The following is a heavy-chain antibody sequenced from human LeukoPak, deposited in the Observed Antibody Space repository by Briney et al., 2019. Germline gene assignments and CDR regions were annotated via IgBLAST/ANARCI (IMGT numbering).Heavy chain of an antibody. CDR1: GFTFSSYA. CDR3: GRGHWGLDY. Sequence: GGSLRLSCAASGFTFSSYAISWVRQAPGKGLEWVSGISGSGVSTYYADSVKGRFTTSRDNAKSSLYLQMNSLRAEDTAVYYCGRGHWGLDYWGQGALVTVSS. V-gene: IGHV3-23*01. D-gene: IGHD7-27*01. CDR2: ISGSGVST. J-gene: IGHJ4*02.